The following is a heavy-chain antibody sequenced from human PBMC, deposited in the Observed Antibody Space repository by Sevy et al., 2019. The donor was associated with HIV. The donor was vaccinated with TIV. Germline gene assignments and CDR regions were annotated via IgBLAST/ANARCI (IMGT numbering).Heavy chain of an antibody. D-gene: IGHD2-15*01. CDR1: GFTFSSYW. CDR3: VAANTWQDY. V-gene: IGHV3-74*01. Sequence: GGSLRLSCAASGFTFSSYWMHWVRQAPGKGPVWVSGVNSDGSSTNYADSVKGRFTMSRDSAKNTLYLQMNSLRAEDTAVYFCVAANTWQDYWGQGTLSPSPQ. CDR2: VNSDGSST. J-gene: IGHJ4*02.